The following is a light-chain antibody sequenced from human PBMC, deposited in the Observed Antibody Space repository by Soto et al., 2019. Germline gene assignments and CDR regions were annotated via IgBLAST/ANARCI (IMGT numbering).Light chain of an antibody. CDR2: EVS. J-gene: IGLJ2*01. CDR1: SSDVGGYNY. CDR3: SSYTSTSSPVL. V-gene: IGLV2-14*01. Sequence: QSALTQPASVSGSPGQSITVSCTGTSSDVGGYNYVSWYQHHPGKAPKVMIFEVSNRPSGVSDRFSGSKSGSTASLTISGLQAEDEADYYCSSYTSTSSPVLFGGGTKLT.